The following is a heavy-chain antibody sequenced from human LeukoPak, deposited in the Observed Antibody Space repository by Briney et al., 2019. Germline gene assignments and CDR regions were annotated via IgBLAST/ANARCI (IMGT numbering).Heavy chain of an antibody. CDR1: GGSISSYY. Sequence: SETLSLTCTVSGGSISSYYWSWIRQPPGKGLEWIGYIYYTGNTNYNPSLKSRVTISVDTSKNQLSLKLSSVTAADTAVYYCARDRLQLQSWGQGTLVTVSS. CDR2: IYYTGNT. D-gene: IGHD1-1*01. J-gene: IGHJ5*02. CDR3: ARDRLQLQS. V-gene: IGHV4-59*01.